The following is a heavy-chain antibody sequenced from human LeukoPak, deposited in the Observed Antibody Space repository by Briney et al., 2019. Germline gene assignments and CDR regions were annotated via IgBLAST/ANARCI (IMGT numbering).Heavy chain of an antibody. CDR1: GFTFDDYG. V-gene: IGHV3-20*04. CDR3: ARDYYGDSYFDS. CDR2: INWNGGST. Sequence: GGSLRLSCAASGFTFDDYGMSWVRQAPGKGLEWVSGINWNGGSTDYADSVKGRFTISRDNAKNSQYLQMNSLRAEDTALYYCARDYYGDSYFDSWGQGTLVTVSS. J-gene: IGHJ4*02. D-gene: IGHD4-17*01.